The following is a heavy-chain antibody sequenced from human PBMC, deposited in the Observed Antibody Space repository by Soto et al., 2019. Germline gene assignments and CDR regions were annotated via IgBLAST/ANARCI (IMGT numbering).Heavy chain of an antibody. J-gene: IGHJ6*02. CDR3: AREMIPMIMGGMSAMYF. CDR2: ISYDGNNK. Sequence: QVQLVESGGGVVQPGRSLRLSCEASGFTFSSYGMHWVRQAPGKGLEWVAVISYDGNNKYYADSVKGRFTISRDNSKNTMYLQMNSLRPGDTAVYYCAREMIPMIMGGMSAMYFWGQGTTVTVSS. CDR1: GFTFSSYG. D-gene: IGHD3-22*01. V-gene: IGHV3-30*03.